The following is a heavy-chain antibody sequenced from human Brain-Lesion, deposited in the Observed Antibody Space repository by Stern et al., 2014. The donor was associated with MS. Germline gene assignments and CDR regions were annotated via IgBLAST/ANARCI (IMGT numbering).Heavy chain of an antibody. CDR2: IYYRGST. D-gene: IGHD3-10*01. CDR3: AKLWLGELPESPFDY. CDR1: GGSISSSSYY. V-gene: IGHV4-39*01. J-gene: IGHJ4*02. Sequence: VQLVQSGPGLVKPSETLSLTCAVSGGSISSSSYYWGWIRQPPGKGLEWIGSIYYRGSTYYNPSLKSRVTISMDTSKTQFSLRLSSVTAADTAVYFCAKLWLGELPESPFDYWGQGTLVTVSS.